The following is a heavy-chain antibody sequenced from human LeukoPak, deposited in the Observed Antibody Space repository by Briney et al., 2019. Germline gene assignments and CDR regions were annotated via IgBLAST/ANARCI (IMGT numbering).Heavy chain of an antibody. V-gene: IGHV3-11*06. D-gene: IGHD2-2*01. CDR1: GFTFSDYY. CDR2: ISSSSSYT. Sequence: PGGSLRLSCAASGFTFSDYYMSWIRQAPGKGLEWVSYISSSSSYTNYADFVKGRFTISRDNAKNSLYLQMNSLRAEDTAVYYCARGRSTSWMSSMGYWGQGTLVTVSS. CDR3: ARGRSTSWMSSMGY. J-gene: IGHJ4*02.